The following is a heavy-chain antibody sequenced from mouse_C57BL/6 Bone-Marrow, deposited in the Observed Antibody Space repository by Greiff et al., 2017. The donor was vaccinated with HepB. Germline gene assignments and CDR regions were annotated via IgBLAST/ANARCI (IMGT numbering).Heavy chain of an antibody. CDR2: INYDGSST. J-gene: IGHJ2*01. V-gene: IGHV5-16*01. D-gene: IGHD1-1*01. CDR3: ARESPDYYGSSLDY. CDR1: GFTFSDYY. Sequence: EVQRVESEGGLVQPGSSMKLSCTASGFTFSDYYMAWVRQVPEKGLEWVANINYDGSSTYYLDSLKSRFIISRDNAKNILYLQMSSLKSEDTATYYCARESPDYYGSSLDYWGQGTTLTVSS.